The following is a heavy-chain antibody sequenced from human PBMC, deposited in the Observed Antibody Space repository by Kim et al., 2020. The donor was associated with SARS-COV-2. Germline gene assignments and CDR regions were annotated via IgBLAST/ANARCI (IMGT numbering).Heavy chain of an antibody. J-gene: IGHJ4*02. V-gene: IGHV5-10-1*01. Sequence: GASLQISCKGSGYSFTSYWISWVRQMPGKGLEWMGRIDPSDSYTNYSPSFQGHVTISADKSISTAYLQWSSLKASDTAMYYCATLLGHCSSTSCYQFDYWGQGTLVTVSS. CDR1: GYSFTSYW. D-gene: IGHD2-2*01. CDR3: ATLLGHCSSTSCYQFDY. CDR2: IDPSDSYT.